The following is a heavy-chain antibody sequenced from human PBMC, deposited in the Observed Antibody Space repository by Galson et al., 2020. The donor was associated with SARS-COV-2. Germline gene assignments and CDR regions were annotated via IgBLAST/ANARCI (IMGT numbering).Heavy chain of an antibody. J-gene: IGHJ6*03. V-gene: IGHV3-21*01. D-gene: IGHD2-2*02. CDR1: GFTFSSYS. Sequence: KIGESLKISCAASGFTFSSYSMNWVRQAPGKGLEWVSSISSSSSYIYYEDSVKGRFTISRDNAKNSLYLQMNSLRAEDTAVYYCARDPWYCSSTSCYKSYYMDVWGKGTTVTVSS. CDR2: ISSSSSYI. CDR3: ARDPWYCSSTSCYKSYYMDV.